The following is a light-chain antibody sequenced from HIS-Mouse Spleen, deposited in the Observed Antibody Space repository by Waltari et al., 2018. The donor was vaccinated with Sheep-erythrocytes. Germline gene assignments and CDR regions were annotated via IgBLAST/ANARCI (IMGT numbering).Light chain of an antibody. CDR2: EGS. CDR3: CSYAGSSTYVV. J-gene: IGLJ2*01. CDR1: SSDVGSYNL. Sequence: QSALTQPASVSGSPGQSITISCTGTSSDVGSYNLVSWYQQHPGKAPKPMIYEGSKRTSGVSTRFAGSKSGNTASLTISGLQAEDEADYYCCSYAGSSTYVVFGGGTKLTVL. V-gene: IGLV2-23*01.